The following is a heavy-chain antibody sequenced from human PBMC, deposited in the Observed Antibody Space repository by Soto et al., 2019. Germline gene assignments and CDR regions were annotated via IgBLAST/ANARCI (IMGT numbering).Heavy chain of an antibody. D-gene: IGHD6-6*01. CDR1: GFTFGDYA. CDR2: ISSTGIYI. Sequence: GGSLRLACAASGFTFGDYAMNWVRQAPGEGLEWVSSISSTGIYIYYADSVQGQFTISRDNARNSLYLQMNSLRAEDTATYYCGRRDSSSSADYWGQGILVTVSS. CDR3: GRRDSSSSADY. J-gene: IGHJ4*02. V-gene: IGHV3-21*06.